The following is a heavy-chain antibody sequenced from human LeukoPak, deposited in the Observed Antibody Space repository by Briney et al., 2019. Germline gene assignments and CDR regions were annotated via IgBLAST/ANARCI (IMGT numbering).Heavy chain of an antibody. CDR3: AKRGRDGYNSPIDY. J-gene: IGHJ4*02. Sequence: GGSLILSCSASVFTFSYYARNSVRQAPGKGLGWVSGIRGSGDRTSYGDAVKGRFTISRDNPKNTLYVQMNSLRAEDTAIYSCAKRGRDGYNSPIDYWGQGTLVTVSS. D-gene: IGHD5-24*01. CDR1: VFTFSYYA. V-gene: IGHV3-23*01. CDR2: IRGSGDRT.